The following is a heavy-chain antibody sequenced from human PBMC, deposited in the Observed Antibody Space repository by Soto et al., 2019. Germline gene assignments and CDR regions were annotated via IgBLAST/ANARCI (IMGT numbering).Heavy chain of an antibody. Sequence: QVQLQESGPGLVKPSETLSLTCTVSGGSISSYYWSWIRQPPGKGLEWIGYIYYSGSTNYNPSLKSRVTISVDTSKNQFSLKLSSVTAADTAVYYCARVWNYSPTYRRGYYMDVWGKGTTVTVSS. CDR3: ARVWNYSPTYRRGYYMDV. J-gene: IGHJ6*03. V-gene: IGHV4-59*01. D-gene: IGHD1-7*01. CDR2: IYYSGST. CDR1: GGSISSYY.